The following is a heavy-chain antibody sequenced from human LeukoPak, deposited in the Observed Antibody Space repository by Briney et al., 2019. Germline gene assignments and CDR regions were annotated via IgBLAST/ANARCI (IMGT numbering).Heavy chain of an antibody. CDR2: IYWDDDK. V-gene: IGHV2-5*02. J-gene: IGHJ4*02. CDR1: GFSLSTSGVG. CDR3: ASRGVRGPYFDY. D-gene: IGHD3-10*01. Sequence: KGSGPTLVKPTQTLTLTCTFSGFSLSTSGVGVGWIRQPPGKALEWLALIYWDDDKRYSPSLKSRLTITKDTSKNQVVLTMTNVDPVDTATYYCASRGVRGPYFDYWGQGTLVTVSS.